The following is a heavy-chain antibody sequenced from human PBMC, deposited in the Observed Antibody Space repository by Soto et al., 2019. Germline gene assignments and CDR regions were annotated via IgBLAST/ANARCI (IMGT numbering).Heavy chain of an antibody. CDR1: GYTFTSYD. Sequence: QVQLVQSGAEVKKPGASVKVSCKASGYTFTSYDINWVRQATGQGLEWMGWMNPNSGNTGYAQKFQGRVTMTRYTSISTSYMELSSLRSEDTAVYYCVRGGSTMVPSQYSISWYFFGHGMDVWGQGTTVTVSS. D-gene: IGHD6-13*01. V-gene: IGHV1-8*01. CDR2: MNPNSGNT. CDR3: VRGGSTMVPSQYSISWYFFGHGMDV. J-gene: IGHJ6*02.